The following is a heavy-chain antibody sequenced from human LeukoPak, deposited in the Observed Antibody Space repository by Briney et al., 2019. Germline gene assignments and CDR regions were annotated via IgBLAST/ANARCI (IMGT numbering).Heavy chain of an antibody. Sequence: GGSLRLSCAASGFTFSSYAMSWVRQAPGKGLEWVSAISGSGGSTYYADSVKGRFTISRDNSKNTLYLQMNSLRAEDTAVYYCAKGSGYSYGFDYHDSSGYYYFDYWGQGTLVTVSS. CDR2: ISGSGGST. J-gene: IGHJ4*02. V-gene: IGHV3-23*01. CDR3: AKGSGYSYGFDYHDSSGYYYFDY. D-gene: IGHD3-22*01. CDR1: GFTFSSYA.